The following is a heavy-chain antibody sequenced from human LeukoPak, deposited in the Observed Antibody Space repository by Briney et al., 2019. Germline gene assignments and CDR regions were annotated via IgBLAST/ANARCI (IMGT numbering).Heavy chain of an antibody. J-gene: IGHJ4*02. V-gene: IGHV3-23*01. CDR2: ISGSGGST. D-gene: IGHD3-3*01. Sequence: PGGSLRLSCAASGFTFSSYAMSWVRQAPGKGLEWVSAISGSGGSTYYADSVKGRFTISRDNSKNTLYLQMNSLGAEDTAVYYCAKVDGYDFWSGYYADYWGQGTLVTVSS. CDR1: GFTFSSYA. CDR3: AKVDGYDFWSGYYADY.